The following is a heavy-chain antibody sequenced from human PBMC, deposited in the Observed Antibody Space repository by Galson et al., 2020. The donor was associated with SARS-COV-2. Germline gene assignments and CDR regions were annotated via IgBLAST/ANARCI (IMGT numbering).Heavy chain of an antibody. D-gene: IGHD5-12*01. CDR3: ARVGWHSGRDGYNYGFDY. J-gene: IGHJ4*02. CDR1: GFTFSSYW. CDR2: INSDGSST. V-gene: IGHV3-74*01. Sequence: GGSLRLSCAASGFTFSSYWMHWVRHAPGKGLVWVSRINSDGSSTSYADSVKGRFTISRDNAKNTLYLQMNSLRAEDTAVYYCARVGWHSGRDGYNYGFDYWGQGTLVTVSS.